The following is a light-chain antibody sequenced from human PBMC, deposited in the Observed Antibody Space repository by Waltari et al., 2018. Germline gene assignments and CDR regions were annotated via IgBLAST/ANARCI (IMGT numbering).Light chain of an antibody. J-gene: IGKJ5*01. CDR1: QSVVRWS. CDR2: DAS. CDR3: QHFGGSPPIT. Sequence: EIVLTQSPATLSLSPGERATLSCRASQSVVRWSLTWYQQKPGQAPRLLIYDASSRAAGVPDRFSGSGSGTDFTLTISRVEPEDLAVYFCQHFGGSPPITFGQGTRLEIK. V-gene: IGKV3-20*01.